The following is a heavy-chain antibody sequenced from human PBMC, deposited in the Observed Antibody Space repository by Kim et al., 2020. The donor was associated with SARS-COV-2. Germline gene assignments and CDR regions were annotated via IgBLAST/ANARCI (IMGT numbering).Heavy chain of an antibody. V-gene: IGHV1-69*02. D-gene: IGHD5-18*01. J-gene: IGHJ4*02. Sequence: QKFQGRVTITADKSTSTAYMELSSLRSEDTAVYYCASGGRHTAMGHHFDYWGQGTLVTVSS. CDR3: ASGGRHTAMGHHFDY.